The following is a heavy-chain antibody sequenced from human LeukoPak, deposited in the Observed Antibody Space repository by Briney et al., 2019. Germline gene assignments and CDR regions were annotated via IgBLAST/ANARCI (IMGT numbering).Heavy chain of an antibody. CDR3: ARLSDPKGWFDP. CDR2: IYHSGST. V-gene: IGHV4-38-2*02. J-gene: IGHJ5*02. CDR1: GYSISSGCY. Sequence: SETLSLTCTVSGYSISSGCYWGWIRQPPGKGLEWIGSIYHSGSTYYNPSLKSRVTISVDTSKNQFSLKLSSVTAADTAVYYCARLSDPKGWFDPWGQGTLVTVSS.